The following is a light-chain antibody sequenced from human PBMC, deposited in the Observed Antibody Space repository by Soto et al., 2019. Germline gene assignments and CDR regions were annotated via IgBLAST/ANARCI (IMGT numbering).Light chain of an antibody. CDR3: QQYTSSLFT. CDR2: GAS. CDR1: QSVSSSY. J-gene: IGKJ3*01. Sequence: EIVLTQSPGTLSLSPGDRATLSCRASQSVSSSYLAWYQQKPGQAPRLLIYGASSRATGIPDRFSGSGSGTDFTLTISGLEPEDFAVYYCQQYTSSLFTFGPGTRVDIK. V-gene: IGKV3-20*01.